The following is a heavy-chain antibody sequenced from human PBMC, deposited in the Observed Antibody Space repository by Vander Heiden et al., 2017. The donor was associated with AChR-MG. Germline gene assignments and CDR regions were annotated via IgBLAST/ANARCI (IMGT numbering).Heavy chain of an antibody. V-gene: IGHV3-7*03. CDR1: GFTFSSYW. CDR2: IKQDGSEK. D-gene: IGHD3-22*01. CDR3: AREDDSSGYYSGDSWFDP. Sequence: EVQLVESGGGLVQPGGSLRLSCAAAGFTFSSYWMSWVGQAPGKGREWVANIKQDGSEKYYVDSVKGRFTISRDNAKNSLYLQMNSLRAEETAVYYCAREDDSSGYYSGDSWFDPWGQGTLVTVSS. J-gene: IGHJ5*02.